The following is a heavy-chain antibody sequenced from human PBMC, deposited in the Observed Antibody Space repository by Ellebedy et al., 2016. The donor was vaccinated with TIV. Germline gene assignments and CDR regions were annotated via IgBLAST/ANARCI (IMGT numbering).Heavy chain of an antibody. V-gene: IGHV3-48*01. CDR1: GFTFSSYT. J-gene: IGHJ4*02. CDR3: ARDRSKLEPFDY. Sequence: GGSLRLSCAVSGFTFSSYTMNWVRQAPGKGLEWVAYISSSSSTIYYPDSVKGRVTISRDNAKNSLYLQMTSLTAEDTAVYYCARDRSKLEPFDYWGQGTLVTVSS. CDR2: ISSSSSTI. D-gene: IGHD1-1*01.